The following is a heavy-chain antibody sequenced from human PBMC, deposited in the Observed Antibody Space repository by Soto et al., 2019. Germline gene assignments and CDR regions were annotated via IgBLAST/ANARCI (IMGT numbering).Heavy chain of an antibody. V-gene: IGHV4-34*01. J-gene: IGHJ5*02. CDR2: INHSGST. D-gene: IGHD2-2*02. CDR3: ARGRSVVVVPAAIDRYNWFDP. CDR1: GGSFSGYY. Sequence: KPSETLSLTCDVYGGSFSGYYWSWIRQPPGKGLEWIGEINHSGSTNYNPSLKSRVTISVDTSKNQFSLKLSSVTAADTAVYYCARGRSVVVVPAAIDRYNWFDPWGQGTLVTVSS.